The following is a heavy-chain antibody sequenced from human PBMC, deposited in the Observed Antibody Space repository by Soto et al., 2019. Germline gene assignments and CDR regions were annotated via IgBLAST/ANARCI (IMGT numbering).Heavy chain of an antibody. D-gene: IGHD3-3*01. Sequence: GGPLRLSCAASGCTFSSYSMNWVRQAPGKGLEWVSSISSSSSYIYYADSVKGRFTISRDNAKNSLYLQMNSLRAEDTAVYYCAKEVWSGPMDVWGQGTTVTVSS. CDR1: GCTFSSYS. CDR2: ISSSSSYI. V-gene: IGHV3-21*01. CDR3: AKEVWSGPMDV. J-gene: IGHJ6*02.